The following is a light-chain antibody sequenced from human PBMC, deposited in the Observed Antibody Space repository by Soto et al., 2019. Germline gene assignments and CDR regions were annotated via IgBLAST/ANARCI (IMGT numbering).Light chain of an antibody. J-gene: IGKJ1*01. CDR1: ENVRTF. Sequence: EVVLTQSPATLSLSPEERATLSCRASENVRTFVDWYQQKPGQAPRLLIYGASNRATGIPARFSGSGSGTDFTLTIRDLEPEDFAVYYCQQHSHWPPWTFGQGTRVEIQ. CDR3: QQHSHWPPWT. V-gene: IGKV3-11*01. CDR2: GAS.